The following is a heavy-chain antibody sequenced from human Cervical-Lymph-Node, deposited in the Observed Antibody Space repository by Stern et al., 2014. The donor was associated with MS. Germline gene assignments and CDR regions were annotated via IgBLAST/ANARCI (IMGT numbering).Heavy chain of an antibody. CDR1: GFRFADYA. CDR3: AKQRVRSYYHYGMDV. D-gene: IGHD3-10*01. CDR2: ISWNSGSI. V-gene: IGHV3-9*01. Sequence: EVQLVESGGGLVQPGRSLRLSCAASGFRFADYAMQWVRQAPGKGLEWVSGISWNSGSIAYADSVKGRFTISRDNAKNSLFLQMDSLRSEDTALYYCAKQRVRSYYHYGMDVWGQGTTVTVS. J-gene: IGHJ6*02.